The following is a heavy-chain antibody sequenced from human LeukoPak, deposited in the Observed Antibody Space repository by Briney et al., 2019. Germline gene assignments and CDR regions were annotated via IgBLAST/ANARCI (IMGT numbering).Heavy chain of an antibody. D-gene: IGHD5-18*01. CDR1: GFTVSSNY. V-gene: IGHV3-66*01. CDR2: IYSGGST. CDR3: ARAVGYSYHDAFDI. J-gene: IGHJ3*02. Sequence: SGGSLRLSCAASGFTVSSNYMSWVRQAPGKGLEWVSVIYSGGSTYYADSVKGRFTISRDNSKNTLYLQMNSLRAEDTAVYYCARAVGYSYHDAFDIWGQGTMVTVSS.